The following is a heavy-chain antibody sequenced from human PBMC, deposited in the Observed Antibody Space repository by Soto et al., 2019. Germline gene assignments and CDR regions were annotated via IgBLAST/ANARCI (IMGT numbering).Heavy chain of an antibody. J-gene: IGHJ4*02. Sequence: GASVKVSCKVSGYTLTELSMHWVRQAPGKGLEWMGGFDPEDGETIYAQKFQGRVTMTEDTSTDTAYMELSSLRSEDTAVYYCATAPGYCSGGSCYSPYFDYWGQGTLGTVSS. V-gene: IGHV1-24*01. D-gene: IGHD2-15*01. CDR2: FDPEDGET. CDR3: ATAPGYCSGGSCYSPYFDY. CDR1: GYTLTELS.